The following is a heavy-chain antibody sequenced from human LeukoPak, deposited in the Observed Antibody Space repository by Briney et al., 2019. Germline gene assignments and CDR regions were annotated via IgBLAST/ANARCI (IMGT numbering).Heavy chain of an antibody. D-gene: IGHD3-3*01. CDR2: IKQDGSEK. Sequence: GGSLRLSCAASRFTFSSYWMNWVRQAPGKGLEWVVNIKQDGSEKYYVDSVKGRFTISRDNAKNSLYLQMNSLRAEDTAVYYCAKPFTISGATDAFDIWGQGTMVTVSS. V-gene: IGHV3-7*01. CDR1: RFTFSSYW. J-gene: IGHJ3*02. CDR3: AKPFTISGATDAFDI.